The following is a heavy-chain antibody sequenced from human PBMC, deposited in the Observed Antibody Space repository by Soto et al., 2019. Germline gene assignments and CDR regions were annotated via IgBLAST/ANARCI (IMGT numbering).Heavy chain of an antibody. CDR1: GYTFTSYG. CDR3: ARDLAAGNCDY. D-gene: IGHD6-13*01. CDR2: ISAYNGNT. Sequence: QVQLVQSGAEVKKPGASVKVSCKASGYTFTSYGISWVRQAPGQGLEWMGWISAYNGNTNYAQKLQGRVTIATVPSTSTAYMELRSLRPDDTAVYYCARDLAAGNCDYWGQATVVTVSS. V-gene: IGHV1-18*01. J-gene: IGHJ4*02.